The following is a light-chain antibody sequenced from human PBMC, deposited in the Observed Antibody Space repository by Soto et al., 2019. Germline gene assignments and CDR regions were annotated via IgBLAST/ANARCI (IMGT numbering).Light chain of an antibody. CDR1: QSVSNN. CDR3: QQYYEWVT. V-gene: IGKV3-15*01. Sequence: EIVMTQSPATLSVSPGERATLSCRASQSVSNNLAWYQQKPGQAPRLLIYGASTRATGIPARLSGSGSGTEFPLIISSLQSEDFGLYYCQQYYEWVTFGGGTKVEIE. CDR2: GAS. J-gene: IGKJ4*01.